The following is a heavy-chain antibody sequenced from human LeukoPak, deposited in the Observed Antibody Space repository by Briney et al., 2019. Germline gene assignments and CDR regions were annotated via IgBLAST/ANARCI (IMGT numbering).Heavy chain of an antibody. CDR1: GYSFTSYW. Sequence: GESLKISCKGSGYSFTSYWIGWVRQMPGKGLKWMGIIYPGDSDARYSPSFQGQVTISADKSISTAYLQMNSLRAADTAVYYCAMGWLQMNYWGQGTLVTVSS. J-gene: IGHJ4*02. CDR3: AMGWLQMNY. V-gene: IGHV5-51*01. CDR2: IYPGDSDA. D-gene: IGHD5-24*01.